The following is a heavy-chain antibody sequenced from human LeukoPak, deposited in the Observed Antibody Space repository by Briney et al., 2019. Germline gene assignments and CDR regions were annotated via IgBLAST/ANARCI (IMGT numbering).Heavy chain of an antibody. Sequence: GGSLRLSCAASGFIFNDYAMSWVRAVPGKTLECVSVISDSGGKTDYADSVKGRFTISRDTSKTTISLQMNSLRVEDSAVYYCAKWTRTTLFRGDRARFDSWGQGTLVTVSS. V-gene: IGHV3-23*01. D-gene: IGHD3-10*01. CDR3: AKWTRTTLFRGDRARFDS. J-gene: IGHJ4*02. CDR1: GFIFNDYA. CDR2: ISDSGGKT.